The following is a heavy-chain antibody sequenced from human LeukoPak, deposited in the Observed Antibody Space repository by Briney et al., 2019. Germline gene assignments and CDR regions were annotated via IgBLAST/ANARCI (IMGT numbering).Heavy chain of an antibody. Sequence: ASVKVSCKASGYTSTSYGISWVRQAPGQGLEWMGWISAYNGNTNYAQKLQGRVTMTTDTSTSTAYMELRSLGSDDTAVYYCARDKAAAGLGWFDPWGQGTLVTVSS. CDR2: ISAYNGNT. D-gene: IGHD6-13*01. CDR3: ARDKAAAGLGWFDP. J-gene: IGHJ5*02. V-gene: IGHV1-18*01. CDR1: GYTSTSYG.